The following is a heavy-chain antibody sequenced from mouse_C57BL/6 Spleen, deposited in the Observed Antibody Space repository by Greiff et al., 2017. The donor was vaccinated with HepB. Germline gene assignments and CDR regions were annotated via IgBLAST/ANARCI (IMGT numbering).Heavy chain of an antibody. CDR3: ARQGKYDYDGYFDV. Sequence: DVKLVESGGGLVKPGGSLKLSCAASGFTFSDYGMHWVRQAPEKGLEWVAYISSGSSTIYYADTVKGRFTISRDNAKNTLFLQMTSLRSEDTAMYYCARQGKYDYDGYFDVWGTGTTVTVSS. J-gene: IGHJ1*03. CDR1: GFTFSDYG. V-gene: IGHV5-17*01. D-gene: IGHD2-4*01. CDR2: ISSGSSTI.